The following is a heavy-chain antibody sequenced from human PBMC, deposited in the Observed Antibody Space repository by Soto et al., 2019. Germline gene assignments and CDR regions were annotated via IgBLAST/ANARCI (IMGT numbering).Heavy chain of an antibody. CDR3: ARDDVGSAWPY. V-gene: IGHV1-3*01. D-gene: IGHD6-19*01. J-gene: IGHJ4*02. CDR1: GYNFIGNA. Sequence: QVQLVQSGADVKKPGASVKVSCKTSGYNFIGNAVHWVRQAPGQGLEWMGWINCDNGNTKYSRKMQGRLTISRDKSAITVYMELSALTSEDTAVYFCARDDVGSAWPYWGQGTLVSVSS. CDR2: INCDNGNT.